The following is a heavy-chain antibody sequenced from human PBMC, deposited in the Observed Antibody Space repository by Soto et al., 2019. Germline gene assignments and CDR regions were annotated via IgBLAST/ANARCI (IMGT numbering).Heavy chain of an antibody. J-gene: IGHJ3*01. V-gene: IGHV3-23*01. CDR1: GFTFSNYA. CDR2: ISGSGSST. Sequence: EVQLLESGGGLVQSGGSLRLSCAASGFTFSNYAMNWVRQAPGKGLEWVSVISGSGSSTYYADSVKGRFSISRDQSKNMLYLQMSSLRAADTAVYYCARRSPSWAWVWGQGTMVTGSS. D-gene: IGHD1-26*01. CDR3: ARRSPSWAWV.